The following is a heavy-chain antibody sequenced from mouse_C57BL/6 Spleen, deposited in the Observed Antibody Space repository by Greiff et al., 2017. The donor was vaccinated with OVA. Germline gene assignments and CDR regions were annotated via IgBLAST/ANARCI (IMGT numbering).Heavy chain of an antibody. V-gene: IGHV1-64*01. D-gene: IGHD2-2*01. J-gene: IGHJ2*01. CDR3: AREGYDVRGFGY. CDR2: IHPNSGST. Sequence: QVQLQQPGAELVKPGASVKLSCKASGYTFTSYWMHWVKQRPGQGLEWIGMIHPNSGSTNYNEKFKSKAKLTVDKSSSTAYMQLSSLTSEDSAVYDCAREGYDVRGFGYWGQGTTLTVSS. CDR1: GYTFTSYW.